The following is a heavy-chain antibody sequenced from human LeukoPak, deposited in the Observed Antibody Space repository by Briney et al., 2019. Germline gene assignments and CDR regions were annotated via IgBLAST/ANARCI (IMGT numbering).Heavy chain of an antibody. J-gene: IGHJ3*02. CDR3: ARLTPPPLWFGELFSDPYAFDI. D-gene: IGHD3-10*01. V-gene: IGHV1-2*02. CDR1: GSTFTGYY. CDR2: INPNSGGT. Sequence: ASVKVSYPASGSTFTGYYMHWVRPAPGQGLEWMGWINPNSGGTNYPQKFQGRVTMTRDTSISTAYMELSRLRSDDTAVYYCARLTPPPLWFGELFSDPYAFDIWGQGTMVTVSS.